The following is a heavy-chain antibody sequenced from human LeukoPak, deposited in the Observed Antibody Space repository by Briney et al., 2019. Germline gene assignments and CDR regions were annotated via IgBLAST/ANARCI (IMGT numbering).Heavy chain of an antibody. CDR1: GFTFDDYA. CDR2: ISWDGGST. D-gene: IGHD2-2*02. Sequence: GGSLRLSCAASGFTFDDYAMHWVRQAPGKGLEWVSLISWDGGSTYYADSVKGRFTISRDNAKNSLYLQMNSLRAEDTAVYYCARAGDIVVVPAAIGVDYWGQGTLVTVSS. V-gene: IGHV3-43D*03. CDR3: ARAGDIVVVPAAIGVDY. J-gene: IGHJ4*02.